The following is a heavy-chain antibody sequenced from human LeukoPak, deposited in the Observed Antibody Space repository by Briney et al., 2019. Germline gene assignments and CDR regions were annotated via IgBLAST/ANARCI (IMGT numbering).Heavy chain of an antibody. D-gene: IGHD5-18*01. CDR1: GFTFSSYA. Sequence: GGPLRLSCSASGFTFSSYAMHWVRQAPGKGLEYVSAISSNGGSTYYAASVKGRFTISRDNSKKTLYPQISSLSAEDTALHCCVKDRGLYSHGYHPFDCWGQGTLVTASS. V-gene: IGHV3-64D*09. CDR3: VKDRGLYSHGYHPFDC. CDR2: ISSNGGST. J-gene: IGHJ4*02.